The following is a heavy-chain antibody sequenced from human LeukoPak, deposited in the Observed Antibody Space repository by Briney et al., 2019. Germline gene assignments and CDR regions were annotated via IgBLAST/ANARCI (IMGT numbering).Heavy chain of an antibody. Sequence: SETLSLTCAVYGGSFSGYYWSWIRQPPGKGLEWIGEINHSGGTNYNPSLKSRVTISVDTSKNQFSLKLSSVTAADTAVYYCARVVLRYFDWSPYYMDVWGKGTTVTVSS. D-gene: IGHD3-9*01. J-gene: IGHJ6*03. CDR3: ARVVLRYFDWSPYYMDV. V-gene: IGHV4-34*01. CDR1: GGSFSGYY. CDR2: INHSGGT.